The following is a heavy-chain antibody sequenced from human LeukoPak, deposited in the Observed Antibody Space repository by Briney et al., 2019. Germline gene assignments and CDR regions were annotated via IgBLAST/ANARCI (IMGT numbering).Heavy chain of an antibody. CDR2: IRQDGSVQ. V-gene: IGHV3-7*01. CDR1: GFTISSYW. CDR3: LVTTRSRGFDY. Sequence: GGSLRLSCAASGFTISSYWMSWVRQAPGKGLEWVANIRQDGSVQNYVDSVKGRFTISRDNPKNSVYLQMSSLRAEGTAVYYCLVTTRSRGFDYWGQGTLVTVSS. J-gene: IGHJ4*02. D-gene: IGHD1/OR15-1a*01.